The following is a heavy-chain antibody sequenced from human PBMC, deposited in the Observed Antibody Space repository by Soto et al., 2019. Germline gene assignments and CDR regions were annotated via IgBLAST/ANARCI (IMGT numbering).Heavy chain of an antibody. CDR2: IYYTGNT. CDR1: GASISGYH. D-gene: IGHD6-19*01. V-gene: IGHV4-59*01. J-gene: IGHJ4*02. CDR3: ARDGGSGWNFDY. Sequence: TSETLSLTCTVSGASISGYHWSWIRPPPGKGLEWIGFIYYTGNTDYNPSLRSRVTMSLDTSKNELSLKLTSVNVADTAIYYCARDGGSGWNFDYWGQGILVTVSS.